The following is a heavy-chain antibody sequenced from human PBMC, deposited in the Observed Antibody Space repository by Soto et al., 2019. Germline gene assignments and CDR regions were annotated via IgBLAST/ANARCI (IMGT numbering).Heavy chain of an antibody. J-gene: IGHJ4*02. CDR1: GGSISSSSYY. Sequence: QLQLQESGPGLVKPSETLSLTCTVSGGSISSSSYYWGWIRQPPGKGLEWIGSIYYSGSTYYNPSLKSRVTISVDTSKNQFSLKLSSVTAADTAVYYCARGLLWFGELLRESDYWGQGTLVTVSS. V-gene: IGHV4-39*01. D-gene: IGHD3-10*01. CDR2: IYYSGST. CDR3: ARGLLWFGELLRESDY.